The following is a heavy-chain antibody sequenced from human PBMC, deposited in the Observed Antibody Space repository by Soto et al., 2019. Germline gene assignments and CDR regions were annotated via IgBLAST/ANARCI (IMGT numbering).Heavy chain of an antibody. CDR2: INTGNGKT. V-gene: IGHV1-3*04. D-gene: IGHD1-1*01. CDR1: GYTFTYYA. CDR3: VRFSGIPV. J-gene: IGHJ4*02. Sequence: ASVRVSCKTSGYTFTYYALHWVRQAPGQGLEWMGWINTGNGKTKYSQNFQGRLTITRDTSATTLYMELSSLRSEDTTVYYCVRFSGIPVWGQGTLVTVSS.